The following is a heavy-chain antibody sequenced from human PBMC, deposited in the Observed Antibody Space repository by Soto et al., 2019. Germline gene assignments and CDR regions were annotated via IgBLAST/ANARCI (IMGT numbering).Heavy chain of an antibody. CDR3: YYYDSSGYYLGNYYYYGMDV. J-gene: IGHJ6*02. CDR2: INSDGSST. D-gene: IGHD3-22*01. V-gene: IGHV3-74*01. CDR1: GFTFSRYW. Sequence: GGSLRLSCAASGFTFSRYWMHWVRQAPGKGLVWVSRINSDGSSTSYADSVKGRFTISRDNAKNTLYLQMNSLRAEDTAVYYCYYYDSSGYYLGNYYYYGMDVWGQGTTVTVSS.